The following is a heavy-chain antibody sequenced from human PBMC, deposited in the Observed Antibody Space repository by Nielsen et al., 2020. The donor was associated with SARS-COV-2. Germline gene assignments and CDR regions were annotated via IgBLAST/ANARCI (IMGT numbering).Heavy chain of an antibody. CDR2: ISAYNGNR. J-gene: IGHJ4*02. D-gene: IGHD1-26*01. CDR1: GYTFTSYG. V-gene: IGHV1-18*01. Sequence: ASVKVSCKASGYTFTSYGISWVRQAPGQGLEWMGWISAYNGNRNYVQKFQGRVTMTTDTSTNTAYMELRGLKSDDTAVYYCARGTGEDYWGQGTLATVSS. CDR3: ARGTGEDY.